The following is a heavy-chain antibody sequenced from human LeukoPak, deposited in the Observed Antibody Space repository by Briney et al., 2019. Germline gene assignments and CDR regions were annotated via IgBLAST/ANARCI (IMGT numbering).Heavy chain of an antibody. D-gene: IGHD6-13*01. CDR1: GGTFSSYA. Sequence: SVKVSCKASGGTFSSYAISWVRQAPGQGLEWMGRIIPILGIANYAQKFQGRVTITADKSTSTAYMELSSLRSEDTAVYYCARAPLPYSSTLTNDYWGQGTLVTLPS. CDR3: ARAPLPYSSTLTNDY. V-gene: IGHV1-69*04. J-gene: IGHJ4*02. CDR2: IIPILGIA.